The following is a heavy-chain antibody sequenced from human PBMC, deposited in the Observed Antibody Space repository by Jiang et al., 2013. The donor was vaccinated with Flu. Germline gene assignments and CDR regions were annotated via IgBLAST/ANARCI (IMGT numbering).Heavy chain of an antibody. Sequence: KPTQTLTLTCNFSGSSLSGPGMAVGWIRQPPGKTLEWLALIHWDDDKRYRPSLKTRLTITKDTSKKQVVLTMINMDPVDTATYYCVNRPVGAAGAFGYWGQGVLVTV. J-gene: IGHJ4*02. V-gene: IGHV2-5*02. D-gene: IGHD6-13*01. CDR3: VNRPVGAAGAFGY. CDR1: GSSLSGPGMA. CDR2: IHWDDDK.